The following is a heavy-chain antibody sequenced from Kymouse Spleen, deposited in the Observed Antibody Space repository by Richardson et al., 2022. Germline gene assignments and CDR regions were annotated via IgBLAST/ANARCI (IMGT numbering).Heavy chain of an antibody. CDR2: IGTAGDT. CDR1: GFTFSSYD. V-gene: IGHV3-13*01. J-gene: IGHJ4*02. D-gene: IGHD1-7*01. Sequence: EVQLVESGGGLVQPGGSLRLSCAASGFTFSSYDMHWVRQATGKGLEWVSAIGTAGDTYYPGSVKGRFTISRENAKNSLYLQMNSLRAGDTAVYYCARQTGTTTFDYWGQGTLVTVSS. CDR3: ARQTGTTTFDY.